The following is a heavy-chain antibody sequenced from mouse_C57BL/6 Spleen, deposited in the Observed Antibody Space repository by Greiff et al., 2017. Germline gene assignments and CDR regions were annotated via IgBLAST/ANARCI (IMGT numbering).Heavy chain of an antibody. V-gene: IGHV6-6*01. J-gene: IGHJ2*01. D-gene: IGHD1-1*01. Sequence: EVKLEESGGGLVQPGGSMKLSCAASGFTFSDAWMDWVRQSPEKGLEWVAEIRNKANNPATYYAESVKGRFTISRDDSKSSVYLQMNSLRAEDTGSYYCTSSLRYIDYWGQGTTLTVSS. CDR2: IRNKANNPAT. CDR1: GFTFSDAW. CDR3: TSSLRYIDY.